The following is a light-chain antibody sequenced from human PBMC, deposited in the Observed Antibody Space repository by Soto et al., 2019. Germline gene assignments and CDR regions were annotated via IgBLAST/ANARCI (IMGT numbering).Light chain of an antibody. V-gene: IGKV3-15*01. CDR3: QQNKEWLGT. J-gene: IGKJ1*01. Sequence: EIVMTQSPATLSVSPGERATLSCRASQSVGSYLAWYQQKPGQAPRLLIYDASTRATGIPVRFSGSGSGTEFTLTISSLQSEDFGVYYCQQNKEWLGTFGQGTKVDIK. CDR1: QSVGSY. CDR2: DAS.